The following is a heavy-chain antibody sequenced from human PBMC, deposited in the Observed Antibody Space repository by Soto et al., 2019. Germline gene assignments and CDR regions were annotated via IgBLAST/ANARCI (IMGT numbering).Heavy chain of an antibody. D-gene: IGHD3-10*01. V-gene: IGHV4-39*01. J-gene: IGHJ4*02. Sequence: QLQLQESGPGLVKPSETLSLTCTVSGGSISSNHYYWGCIRQPPGKGLDWIGSFSYSGSTFYNPSLRSRVTISVDASKNQFSLKLSSVTASDTALYYCARHSALKNIDYWGQGILVTVSS. CDR3: ARHSALKNIDY. CDR2: FSYSGST. CDR1: GGSISSNHYY.